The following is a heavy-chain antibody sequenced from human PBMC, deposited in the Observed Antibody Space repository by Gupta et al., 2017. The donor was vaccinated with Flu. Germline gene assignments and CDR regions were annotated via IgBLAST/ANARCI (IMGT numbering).Heavy chain of an antibody. Sequence: EWVGIIHPDDSDTIYSPSFQGQVTISADKSISAAYLQWSSLKASDTAMYYCARQINTVPSYYYGMYVWGQGTTVTVSS. CDR3: ARQINTVPSYYYGMYV. D-gene: IGHD4-4*01. V-gene: IGHV5-51*01. CDR2: IHPDDSDT. J-gene: IGHJ6*02.